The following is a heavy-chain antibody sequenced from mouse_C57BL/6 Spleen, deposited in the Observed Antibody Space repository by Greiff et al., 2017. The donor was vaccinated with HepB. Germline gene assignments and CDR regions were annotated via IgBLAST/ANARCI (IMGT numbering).Heavy chain of an antibody. Sequence: QLKESGAELVRPGTSVKVSCKASGYAFTNYLIEWVKQRPGQGLEWIGVINPGSGGTNYNEKFKGKATLTADKSSSTAYMQLSSLTSEDSAVYFCARAPGGSYAMDYWGQGTSVTVSS. CDR1: GYAFTNYL. D-gene: IGHD1-1*02. CDR3: ARAPGGSYAMDY. V-gene: IGHV1-54*01. J-gene: IGHJ4*01. CDR2: INPGSGGT.